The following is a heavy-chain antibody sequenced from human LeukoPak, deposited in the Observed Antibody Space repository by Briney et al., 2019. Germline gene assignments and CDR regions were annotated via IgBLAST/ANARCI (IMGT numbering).Heavy chain of an antibody. CDR2: IYHSGST. J-gene: IGHJ4*02. CDR1: GGSISSGSYY. CDR3: ARRRVEMATFDY. D-gene: IGHD5-24*01. Sequence: SQTLSLTCTVSGGSISSGSYYWGWIRQPPGKGLEWIGSIYHSGSTYYNPSLKSRVTISVDTSKNQFSLKLSSVTAADTAVYYCARRRVEMATFDYWGQGTLVTVSS. V-gene: IGHV4-39*07.